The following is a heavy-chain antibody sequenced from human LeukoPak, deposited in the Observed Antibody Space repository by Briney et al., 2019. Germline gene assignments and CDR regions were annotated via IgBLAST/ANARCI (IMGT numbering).Heavy chain of an antibody. D-gene: IGHD2-2*01. Sequence: ASVTVSCKASGGTFSSYAISWVRQAPGQGLEWMGGIIPIFGTANYAQKFQGRVTITTDESTSTAYMELSSLRSEDTAVYYCASGACSSTSCYLPHWGKGTTVTVSS. V-gene: IGHV1-69*05. J-gene: IGHJ6*04. CDR1: GGTFSSYA. CDR2: IIPIFGTA. CDR3: ASGACSSTSCYLPH.